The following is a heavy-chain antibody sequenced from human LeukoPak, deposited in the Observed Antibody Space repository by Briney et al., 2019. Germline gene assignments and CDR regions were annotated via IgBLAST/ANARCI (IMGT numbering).Heavy chain of an antibody. CDR2: MNPNSGNT. CDR1: GYTFTSYD. CDR3: ARASVGAKIRYSFDY. Sequence: ASVKVSCKASGYTFTSYDINWVRQATGQGLERMGWMNPNSGNTGYAQKFQGRVTMTRNTSISTAYMELSSLRSEDTAVYYCARASVGAKIRYSFDYWGQGTLVTVSS. V-gene: IGHV1-8*01. D-gene: IGHD1-26*01. J-gene: IGHJ4*02.